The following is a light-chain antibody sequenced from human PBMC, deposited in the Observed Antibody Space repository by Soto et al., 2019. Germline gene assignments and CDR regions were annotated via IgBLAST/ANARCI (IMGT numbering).Light chain of an antibody. CDR3: AAWDDSLNGSYV. V-gene: IGLV1-44*01. Sequence: QPVLTQPPSASGTPGQRVTISCSGSSSNIGSNTVNWYQQLPRTAPKLLIYSNNQRPSGVPDRFSGSKSGTSASLAISGLQSEDEADYYCAAWDDSLNGSYVFGTGTKLTVL. CDR2: SNN. CDR1: SSNIGSNT. J-gene: IGLJ1*01.